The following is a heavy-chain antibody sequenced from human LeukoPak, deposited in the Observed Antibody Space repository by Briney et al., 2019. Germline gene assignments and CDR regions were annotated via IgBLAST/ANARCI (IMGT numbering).Heavy chain of an antibody. CDR2: IHYNEGT. CDR3: ARDHYDSSGSHRTFDI. D-gene: IGHD3-22*01. V-gene: IGHV4-59*01. CDR1: GGSISSYY. J-gene: IGHJ3*02. Sequence: PSETLSLTCSVSGGSISSYYCSGLRQSPGKGLEWIGYIHYNEGTNYNPSLKSRVTMSVDTSKSQFSLKLTYVTAADTAVYFCARDHYDSSGSHRTFDIWGQGTVVTVSS.